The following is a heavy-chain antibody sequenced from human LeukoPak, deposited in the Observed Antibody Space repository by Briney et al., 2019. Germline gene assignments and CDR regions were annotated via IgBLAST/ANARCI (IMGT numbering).Heavy chain of an antibody. V-gene: IGHV1-69*05. J-gene: IGHJ6*03. D-gene: IGHD6-13*01. CDR2: IIPIFGTA. CDR1: GGTFSSYA. Sequence: GASVKVPCKASGGTFSSYAISWVRQAPGQGLEWMGGIIPIFGTANYAQKFQGRVTITTDESTSTAYMELSSLRSEDTAVYYCARDGPVAAAGTGHEYYYYYYMDVWGKGTTVTVSS. CDR3: ARDGPVAAAGTGHEYYYYYYMDV.